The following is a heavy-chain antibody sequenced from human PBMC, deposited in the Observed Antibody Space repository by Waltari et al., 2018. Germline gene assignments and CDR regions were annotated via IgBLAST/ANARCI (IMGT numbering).Heavy chain of an antibody. D-gene: IGHD3-3*02. CDR1: GFTFNDHA. V-gene: IGHV3-23*01. Sequence: EVQLLESGGGLVQPGGSLRLSCAASGFTFNDHAMSWVRQAPGKGVDWVSASTGRGDRTYYAESLKGRFTVSRDKSKNTLYLQMNSLTAEDTAIYYCAKDWRRSLEFLDWLLFALDDWGQGTLVTVSS. J-gene: IGHJ4*02. CDR2: STGRGDRT. CDR3: AKDWRRSLEFLDWLLFALDD.